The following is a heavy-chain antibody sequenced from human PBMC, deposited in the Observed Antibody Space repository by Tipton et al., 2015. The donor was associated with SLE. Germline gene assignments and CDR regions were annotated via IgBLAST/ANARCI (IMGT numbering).Heavy chain of an antibody. CDR1: GGSFNGYY. D-gene: IGHD3-10*02. V-gene: IGHV4-59*08. J-gene: IGHJ4*02. CDR3: ARRMVFGGDYFDY. CDR2: IYYSGST. Sequence: TLSLTCAVYGGSFNGYYWSWIRQHPGKGLEWIGYIYYSGSTNYNPSLKSRVTISVDTSKNQFSLKLSSVTAAYTAVYYCARRMVFGGDYFDYWGKGTLLTVSS.